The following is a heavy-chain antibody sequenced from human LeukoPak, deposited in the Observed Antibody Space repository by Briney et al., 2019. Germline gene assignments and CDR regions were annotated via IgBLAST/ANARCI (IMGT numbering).Heavy chain of an antibody. CDR3: TRARSIIVATIKFDY. CDR2: IRSKAYGGTT. V-gene: IGHV3-49*03. D-gene: IGHD5-12*01. CDR1: GFTFGDYA. Sequence: GGSLRLSCTASGFTFGDYAMSWFRQAPGNGLEGVGFIRSKAYGGTTEYAASVKGRFTISRDDSKSIAYLQMNSLKTEDTAVYYCTRARSIIVATIKFDYWGQGTLVTVSS. J-gene: IGHJ4*02.